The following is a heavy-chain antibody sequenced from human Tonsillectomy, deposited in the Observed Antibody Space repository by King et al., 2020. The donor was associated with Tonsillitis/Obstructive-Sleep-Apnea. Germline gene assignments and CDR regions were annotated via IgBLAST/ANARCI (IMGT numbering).Heavy chain of an antibody. D-gene: IGHD3-22*01. CDR3: AKDLRVSSGYPPRNFDY. V-gene: IGHV3-23*04. J-gene: IGHJ4*02. Sequence: VQLVESGGGLVKPGGSLRLSCAASGFSFSSYAMSWVRQAPGKGLEWVSTISGSGGSTYYADSVKGRFTISRDTSKNTLYLQMNSLRAEDTAVYYCAKDLRVSSGYPPRNFDYWGQGTLVTVFS. CDR2: ISGSGGST. CDR1: GFSFSSYA.